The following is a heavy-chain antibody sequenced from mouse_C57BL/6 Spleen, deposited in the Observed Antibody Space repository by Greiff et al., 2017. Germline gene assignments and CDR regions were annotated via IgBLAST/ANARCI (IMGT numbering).Heavy chain of an antibody. CDR1: GYTFTSYW. V-gene: IGHV1-69*01. CDR2: IDPSDSYT. D-gene: IGHD1-1*01. J-gene: IGHJ3*01. CDR3: ARNPFTTVVATDAY. Sequence: QVQLQQPGAKLVMPGASVKLSCKASGYTFTSYWMHWVKQRPGQGLEWIGEIDPSDSYTNYNQKFKGKSTLTVDKSSSTAYMQLSSLTSEDSAVYYCARNPFTTVVATDAYWGQGTLVTVSA.